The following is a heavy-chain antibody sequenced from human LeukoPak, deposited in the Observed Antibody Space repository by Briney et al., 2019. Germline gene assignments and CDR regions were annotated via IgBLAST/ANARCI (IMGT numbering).Heavy chain of an antibody. V-gene: IGHV4-59*01. CDR1: GGSINSNY. J-gene: IGHJ4*02. Sequence: SETLSLTCTVSGGSINSNYWSWIRQPPGKGLEWIGNIYSGGSTNYNPSLKSRITISVDTSRSQFFLRVTSVTAADTAVYYCARSSTRTVPTDYWGQGTLVTVSS. CDR2: IYSGGST. CDR3: ARSSTRTVPTDY. D-gene: IGHD1-1*01.